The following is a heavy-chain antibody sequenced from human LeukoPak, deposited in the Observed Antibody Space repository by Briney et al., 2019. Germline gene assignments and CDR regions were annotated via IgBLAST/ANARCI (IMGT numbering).Heavy chain of an antibody. J-gene: IGHJ5*01. CDR3: ARVINSGYDTRGWFDS. D-gene: IGHD5-12*01. V-gene: IGHV1-69*13. CDR1: GGTFSSYD. Sequence: ASVKVSCKASGGTFSSYDIRWVRQDPGPGLEWMGGIIPIFGTANYAQKFQGRITITADESTTTAYMELSSLRSEDTAVYYCARVINSGYDTRGWFDSWGQGTLVTVSS. CDR2: IIPIFGTA.